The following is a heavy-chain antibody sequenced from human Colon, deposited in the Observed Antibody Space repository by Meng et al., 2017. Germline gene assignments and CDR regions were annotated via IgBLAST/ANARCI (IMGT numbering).Heavy chain of an antibody. CDR3: ASKQRDDSDY. CDR2: ISYDGTRK. V-gene: IGHV3-30*04. CDR1: GFTISSYT. D-gene: IGHD3-16*01. J-gene: IGHJ4*02. Sequence: GGSLRLSFAGSGFTISSYTMHWVRQAPGKGLEWVAVISYDGTRKYYAEPVKGRFTISRDSSKNTLYLQMNSLGAEDTPMYYCASKQRDDSDYWGQGTLVTVSS.